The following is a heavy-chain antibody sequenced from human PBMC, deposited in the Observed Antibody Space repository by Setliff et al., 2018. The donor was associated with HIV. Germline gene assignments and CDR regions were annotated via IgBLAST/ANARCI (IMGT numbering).Heavy chain of an antibody. Sequence: SETLSLTCTASGGSINTYYWSWIRQPAGKGLEWIGRIYTSGSTNYNPSLKSRVTMSVDTSKNQFSLKLSSVTAADTAVYYCAREPFYGDLDYWGQGTLVTVSS. J-gene: IGHJ4*02. CDR2: IYTSGST. D-gene: IGHD4-17*01. CDR3: AREPFYGDLDY. CDR1: GGSINTYY. V-gene: IGHV4-4*07.